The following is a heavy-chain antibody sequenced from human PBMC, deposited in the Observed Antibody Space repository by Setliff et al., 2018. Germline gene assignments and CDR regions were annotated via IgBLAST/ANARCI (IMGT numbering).Heavy chain of an antibody. J-gene: IGHJ4*02. CDR3: ARGNYGDPDY. D-gene: IGHD4-17*01. CDR2: INTGGGSA. Sequence: GASVKVSCKASGYIFTSYYMYWVRQAPGQGLEWMGTINTGGGSASIVDQFQGRVTMTRDTSTSTVYMEVNSLRSDDTAVYFCARGNYGDPDYWGQGALVTVSS. CDR1: GYIFTSYY. V-gene: IGHV1-46*01.